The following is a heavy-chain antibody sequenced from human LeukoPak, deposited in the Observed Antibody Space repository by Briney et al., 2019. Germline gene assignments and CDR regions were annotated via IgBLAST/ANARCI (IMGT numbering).Heavy chain of an antibody. CDR3: AKGSSGWYFVEY. CDR2: ISGDGGST. Sequence: GGSLRLSCAASGFTFDDYAMHWVRQAPGKGLEWVSLISGDGGSTYYADSVKGRFTISRDNSKNSLCLQMNSLRTEDTALYYCAKGSSGWYFVEYWGQGTLVTVSS. CDR1: GFTFDDYA. D-gene: IGHD6-19*01. V-gene: IGHV3-43*02. J-gene: IGHJ4*02.